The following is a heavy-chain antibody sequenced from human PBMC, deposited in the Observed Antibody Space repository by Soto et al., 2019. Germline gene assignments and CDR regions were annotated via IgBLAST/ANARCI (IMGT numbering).Heavy chain of an antibody. CDR2: ISAYNGNT. Sequence: QVQLVQSGAEVKKPGASVKVSCKASGYTFTSYAISWVRQAPGQGLEWMGGISAYNGNTKYSQKLQGRVTMTTDTSTSTAYMELRSLRSDDTAVYYCARERITIFGVVTPNWFDLWGQGTLVTVSS. D-gene: IGHD3-3*01. V-gene: IGHV1-18*04. J-gene: IGHJ5*02. CDR3: ARERITIFGVVTPNWFDL. CDR1: GYTFTSYA.